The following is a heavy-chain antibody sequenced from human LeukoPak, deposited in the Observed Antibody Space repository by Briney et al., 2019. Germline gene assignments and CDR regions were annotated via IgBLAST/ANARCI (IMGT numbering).Heavy chain of an antibody. V-gene: IGHV1-8*01. CDR2: MNPNSGNT. Sequence: GASVKVSCKASGYTFTSYDINWVRQATGQGLEWMGWMNPNSGNTGYAQKFQGRVTMTRNTSISTAYMELSSLRSEDTAVYYCARTALRMIAVGGTGRYKWFDPWGQGTLVTVSS. CDR3: ARTALRMIAVGGTGRYKWFDP. CDR1: GYTFTSYD. J-gene: IGHJ5*02. D-gene: IGHD6-19*01.